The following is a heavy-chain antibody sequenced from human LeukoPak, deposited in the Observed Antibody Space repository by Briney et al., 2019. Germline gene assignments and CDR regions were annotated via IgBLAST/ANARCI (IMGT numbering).Heavy chain of an antibody. V-gene: IGHV4-34*01. J-gene: IGHJ4*02. D-gene: IGHD3-10*01. Sequence: SETLSLTCAVYGGSFSGYYWSWIRQPPGKGLEWIGEINHSGSTNYNPSLKSRVTISVDTSKNQFSLKLSSVTAADTAVYYCARVGYYGSGSYTWGQGTLVTVSS. CDR2: INHSGST. CDR1: GGSFSGYY. CDR3: ARVGYYGSGSYT.